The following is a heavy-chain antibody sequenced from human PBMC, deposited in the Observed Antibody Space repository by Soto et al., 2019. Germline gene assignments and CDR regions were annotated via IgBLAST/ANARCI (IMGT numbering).Heavy chain of an antibody. CDR1: GYTLTELS. D-gene: IGHD1-26*01. CDR2: FDPEDGET. J-gene: IGHJ5*02. Sequence: ASVKVSCKVSGYTLTELSMHWVRQAPGKGLEWMGGFDPEDGETIYAQKFQGRVTMTEDTSTDTAYMELSSLRSEDTAVYYCATGEGGATSKWFDPWGQGTLVTVSS. CDR3: ATGEGGATSKWFDP. V-gene: IGHV1-24*01.